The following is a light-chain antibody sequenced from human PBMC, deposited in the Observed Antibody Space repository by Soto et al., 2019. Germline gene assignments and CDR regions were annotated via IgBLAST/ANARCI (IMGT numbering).Light chain of an antibody. V-gene: IGKV4-1*01. Sequence: DIVMTQSPDSLAVSPGERATINCKSSQSLLYSSNNKNYLAWYQQKPGQPPKLLIYWASSRDSGVPDRFSGSGSGTDFTLTISSLQAEDVAVYYCQQYATTLPFTSGPGTKVEIK. J-gene: IGKJ3*01. CDR1: QSLLYSSNNKNY. CDR3: QQYATTLPFT. CDR2: WAS.